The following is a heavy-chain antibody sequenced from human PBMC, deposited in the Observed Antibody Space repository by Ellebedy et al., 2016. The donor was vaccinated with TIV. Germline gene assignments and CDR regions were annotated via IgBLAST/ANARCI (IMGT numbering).Heavy chain of an antibody. D-gene: IGHD1-14*01. CDR3: AGDKAEGRRSDY. CDR1: GYTFTSYH. V-gene: IGHV1-46*01. J-gene: IGHJ4*02. Sequence: AASVKVSCKASGYTFTSYHMQWVRQAPGQGLEWMGIMNPSGGGTDYAQEFQGRVTMTRDTSTSKVYMELSSLRSEDTALYYCAGDKAEGRRSDYWGQGTLVTVSS. CDR2: MNPSGGGT.